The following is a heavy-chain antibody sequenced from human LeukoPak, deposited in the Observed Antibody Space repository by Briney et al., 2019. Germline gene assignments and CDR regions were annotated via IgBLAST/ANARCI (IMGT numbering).Heavy chain of an antibody. D-gene: IGHD3-10*01. CDR2: IYYGGST. CDR3: ATWDYYGSGMSPDAFYN. CDR1: GGSISSYY. J-gene: IGHJ3*02. Sequence: SETLSLTCTVSGGSISSYYWSWIRQPPGKGLEWIGYIYYGGSTNYNPSLKSRVTISVDTSKNQFSLKLSSVTAADTAVYYCATWDYYGSGMSPDAFYNWGQGTMVTVSS. V-gene: IGHV4-59*08.